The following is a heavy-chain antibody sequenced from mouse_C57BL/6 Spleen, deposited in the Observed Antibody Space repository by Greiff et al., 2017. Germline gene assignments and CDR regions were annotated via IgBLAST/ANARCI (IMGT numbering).Heavy chain of an antibody. J-gene: IGHJ4*01. CDR3: ASGKGGYDGYPYAMDY. Sequence: EVKLVESGGGLVKPGGSLKLSCAASGFTFSSYAMSWVRQTPEKRLEWVATISDGGSYTYYPATVKGRFTIARDNAKNNLYLQMSHLKSEDTAMYYCASGKGGYDGYPYAMDYWGQGTSVTVSS. CDR2: ISDGGSYT. D-gene: IGHD2-3*01. V-gene: IGHV5-4*03. CDR1: GFTFSSYA.